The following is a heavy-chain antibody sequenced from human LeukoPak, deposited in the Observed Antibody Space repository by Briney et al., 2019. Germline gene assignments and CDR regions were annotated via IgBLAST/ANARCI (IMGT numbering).Heavy chain of an antibody. J-gene: IGHJ4*02. D-gene: IGHD5-24*01. CDR3: ARALRMATIPGVNMNYFDY. CDR2: INPIGGST. V-gene: IGHV1-46*01. Sequence: ASVKVSCKASGGTFSSYAISWVRQAPGQGLEWMGIINPIGGSTIYAHKFQGRVTMTRDTSTSTVYMELSSLRSEDTAVYYCARALRMATIPGVNMNYFDYWGQGTLVTVSS. CDR1: GGTFSSYA.